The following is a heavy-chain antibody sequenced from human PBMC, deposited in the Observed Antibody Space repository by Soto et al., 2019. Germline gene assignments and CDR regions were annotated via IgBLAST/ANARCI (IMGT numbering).Heavy chain of an antibody. CDR2: ISGSNGRT. CDR3: AKHRVWFGELGP. V-gene: IGHV3-23*01. Sequence: EVQLLESGGGLVQPGGSLKLSCAASGFPFSVYAMSWVRQAPGKGLEWVSAISGSNGRTYYVDSVKGRFTMSRDNSKNMLYLQMNSLRAEDTAVYYCAKHRVWFGELGPWGLGTLVTVSS. CDR1: GFPFSVYA. J-gene: IGHJ5*02. D-gene: IGHD3-10*01.